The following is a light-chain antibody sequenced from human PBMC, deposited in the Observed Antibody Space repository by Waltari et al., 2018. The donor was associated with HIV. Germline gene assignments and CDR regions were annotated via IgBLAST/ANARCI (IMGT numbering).Light chain of an antibody. CDR3: QQFSNYLFT. V-gene: IGKV1D-13*01. CDR2: DAS. CDR1: QGFGSG. J-gene: IGKJ2*01. Sequence: AFQLTKSPSSLSPPIGDRVPFTCRASQGFGSGLAWYQQKEGKVPKLLIYDASTLESGVQPRFSGSGSGTAFTLTISSLQPEDFATYYCQQFSNYLFTFAQGTKLEIK.